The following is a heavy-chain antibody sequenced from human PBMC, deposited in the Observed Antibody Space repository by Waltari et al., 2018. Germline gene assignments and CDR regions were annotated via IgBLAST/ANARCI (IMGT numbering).Heavy chain of an antibody. J-gene: IGHJ4*02. CDR2: ISYDGSNK. CDR1: GFSFSRYA. V-gene: IGHV3-30-3*01. D-gene: IGHD6-13*01. CDR3: ARSPVVIAAASY. Sequence: QVQLVESGGGVVQPGRSLRLSCAASGFSFSRYAMHWVRQAPGKGLEWVAVISYDGSNKYYADSVKGRFTISRDNSKNTLYLQMNSLRAEDTAVYYCARSPVVIAAASYWGQGTLVTVSS.